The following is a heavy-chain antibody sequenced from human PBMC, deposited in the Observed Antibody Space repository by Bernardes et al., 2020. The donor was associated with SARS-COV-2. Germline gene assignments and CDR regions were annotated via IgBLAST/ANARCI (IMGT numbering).Heavy chain of an antibody. CDR3: ARGEGYSYSYGMDV. CDR2: IYYSGST. J-gene: IGHJ6*02. V-gene: IGHV4-59*01. Sequence: SETLSLTCTVSGGSISSYYWCWIRQPPGKGLEWIGYIYYSGSTNYNPSLKSRVTISVDTSKNQFSLTLSSVTAADTAGYDCARGEGYSYSYGMDVWGQGTTVTVSS. D-gene: IGHD5-18*01. CDR1: GGSISSYY.